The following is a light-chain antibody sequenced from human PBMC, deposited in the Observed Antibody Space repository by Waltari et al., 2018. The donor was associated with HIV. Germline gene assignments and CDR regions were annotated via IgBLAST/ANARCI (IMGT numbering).Light chain of an antibody. Sequence: DIVMTQSPHSPAVAPRERATTTCKSSPSVLYGSNNKNSLAWLQKKPGQPPKRLIYWESTREVGVPDRCIGGGSGTDYSFTNSSLQAEDVAVYYCRKSHITPGTFGRGTKVEIK. V-gene: IGKV4-1*01. J-gene: IGKJ1*01. CDR1: PSVLYGSNNKNS. CDR3: RKSHITPGT. CDR2: WES.